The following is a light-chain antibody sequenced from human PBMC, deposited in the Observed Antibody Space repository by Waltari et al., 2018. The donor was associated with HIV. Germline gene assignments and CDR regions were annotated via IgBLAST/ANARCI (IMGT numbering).Light chain of an antibody. V-gene: IGKV2-28*01. CDR2: MSS. CDR1: QTLLHKNGKNY. CDR3: MQALHTPIT. J-gene: IGKJ5*01. Sequence: DVLLTQSPASLAATPGESAALSCKSTQTLLHKNGKNYLDWYVKKSGQTPQLLMYMSSNLAAGVPVRFSGSGSGTDFTLKISRVEAEDVGLYYCMQALHTPITFGQGTRLEI.